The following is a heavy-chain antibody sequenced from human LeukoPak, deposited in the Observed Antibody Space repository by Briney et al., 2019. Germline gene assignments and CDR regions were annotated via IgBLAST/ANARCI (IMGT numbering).Heavy chain of an antibody. J-gene: IGHJ4*02. CDR1: GGSISSGGYY. CDR3: ASQRGTTVTTPIDY. Sequence: SETLSLTCTVSGGSISSGGYYWSWIRQHPGKGLEWIGYIYYSGSTYYNPSLKSRVTISVDTSKNQFSLKLSSVTAADTVVYYCASQRGTTVTTPIDYWGQGTLVTVSS. CDR2: IYYSGST. V-gene: IGHV4-31*03. D-gene: IGHD4-17*01.